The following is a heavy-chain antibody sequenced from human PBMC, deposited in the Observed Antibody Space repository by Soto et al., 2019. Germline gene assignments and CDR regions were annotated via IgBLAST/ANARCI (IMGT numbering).Heavy chain of an antibody. Sequence: QVQLQQWGAGLLKPSETLSLTCAVYGGSFSGYYWSWIRQPPGKGLEWIGEINHSGSTSYIPSLKSRVIISVDTSKNQFSLKLSSVTAADTALYYCARGLLGGAATWGQGTLVTVSS. V-gene: IGHV4-34*01. CDR1: GGSFSGYY. J-gene: IGHJ5*02. CDR2: INHSGST. D-gene: IGHD3-16*01. CDR3: ARGLLGGAAT.